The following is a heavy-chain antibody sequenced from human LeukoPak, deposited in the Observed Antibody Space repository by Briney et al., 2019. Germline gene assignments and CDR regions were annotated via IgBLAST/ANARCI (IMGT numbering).Heavy chain of an antibody. J-gene: IGHJ4*02. V-gene: IGHV3-53*01. Sequence: VKGRFTISRDNSKNTLYLQMNSLRAEDTAVYYCAIGRKACVAVACTRVGYFDYWGQGTLVTVSS. CDR3: AIGRKACVAVACTRVGYFDY. D-gene: IGHD6-19*01.